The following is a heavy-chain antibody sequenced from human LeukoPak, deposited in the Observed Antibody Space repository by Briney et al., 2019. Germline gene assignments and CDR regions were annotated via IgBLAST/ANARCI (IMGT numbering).Heavy chain of an antibody. V-gene: IGHV3-23*01. CDR1: GFTLSSYA. CDR3: AKKSLWSGPFDY. CDR2: ITGSGGGS. Sequence: PGGSLRLSCAASGFTLSSYAMSWVRQAPGKGLEWVSIITGSGGGSYYADSVKGRFTLSRDNSKDILYLQMNSLRAEDTAVYFCAKKSLWSGPFDYWGQGTLVTVFS. D-gene: IGHD3-3*01. J-gene: IGHJ4*02.